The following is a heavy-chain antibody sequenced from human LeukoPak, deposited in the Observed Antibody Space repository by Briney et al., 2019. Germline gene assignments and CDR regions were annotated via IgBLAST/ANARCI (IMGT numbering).Heavy chain of an antibody. J-gene: IGHJ4*02. CDR3: ATTTDCSSSSCSHDY. CDR2: INHSGST. D-gene: IGHD2-2*01. CDR1: GGSFSGYY. V-gene: IGHV4-34*01. Sequence: SETLSLTCAVYGGSFSGYYWSWIRQPPGKGLEWIGEINHSGSTNYNPSLKSRVTISVNTSKNQFSLKLSSVTAADTAVYYCATTTDCSSSSCSHDYWGQGTPVTVSS.